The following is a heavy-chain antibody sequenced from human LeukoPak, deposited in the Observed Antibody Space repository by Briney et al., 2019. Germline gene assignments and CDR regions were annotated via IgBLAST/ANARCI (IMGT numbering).Heavy chain of an antibody. D-gene: IGHD1-26*01. CDR2: TRNKANSYTT. CDR1: GFTFSDHY. Sequence: GGSLRLSCAASGFTFSDHYMDWVRQAPGQGLEWVGRTRNKANSYTTEYAASVKGRFTISRDDSKNSLYLQMNSLKTEDTAVYYCARDLGGSYYGGYYFDYWGQGTLVTVSS. J-gene: IGHJ4*02. CDR3: ARDLGGSYYGGYYFDY. V-gene: IGHV3-72*01.